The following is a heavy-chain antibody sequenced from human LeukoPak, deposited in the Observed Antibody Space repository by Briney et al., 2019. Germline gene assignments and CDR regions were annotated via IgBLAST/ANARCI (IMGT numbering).Heavy chain of an antibody. V-gene: IGHV3-48*03. CDR2: ISSGGSTI. Sequence: GGSLRLSCAASGFTFSSYEMNWVRQAPGKGLEWLSYISSGGSTIYYADSVKGRFTISRDNAKNSLFLQMNSLRAEDTAVYYCARDYYLDYWGQGALVTVSS. J-gene: IGHJ4*02. CDR1: GFTFSSYE. CDR3: ARDYYLDY.